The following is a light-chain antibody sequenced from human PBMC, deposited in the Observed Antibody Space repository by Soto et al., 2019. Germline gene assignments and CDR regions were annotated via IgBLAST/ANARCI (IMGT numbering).Light chain of an antibody. V-gene: IGKV3-20*01. CDR2: RGS. Sequence: EVVLTQSPGTLSLSPGERATLSCRASQTIRGNELAWYQQKPGQAPRLLIYRGSTRATGIPDRFSGRGSGTDFTLTISRLDPEDFAVYYCQDYGTSAPWTFGQATKVEIK. CDR3: QDYGTSAPWT. CDR1: QTIRGNE. J-gene: IGKJ1*01.